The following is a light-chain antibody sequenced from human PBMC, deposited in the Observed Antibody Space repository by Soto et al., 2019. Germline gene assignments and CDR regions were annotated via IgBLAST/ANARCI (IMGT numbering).Light chain of an antibody. V-gene: IGKV3-20*01. CDR1: QSVSSTY. CDR2: AAS. Sequence: GERATLSCRASQSVSSTYLAWYQQKPGQAPRPLISAASSRATGTPDRFSGSGSGTDFTLTISRLEPEDFAVYYCQQYGSSRWTFGQGTKV. CDR3: QQYGSSRWT. J-gene: IGKJ1*01.